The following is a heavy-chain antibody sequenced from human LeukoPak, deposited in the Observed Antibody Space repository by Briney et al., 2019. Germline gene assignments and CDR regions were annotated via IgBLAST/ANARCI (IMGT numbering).Heavy chain of an antibody. CDR3: ARDAKRGFDYRNSLKH. CDR2: IWSDGTNQ. D-gene: IGHD4-11*01. Sequence: GRSLRLSCAAAGFTFDDYGMHWVRQAPGKGLEWVAVIWSDGTNQYYADSVKGRFTISRDDSEKQVFLQMNSLKIEDTAVYFWARDAKRGFDYRNSLKHWGQGTRVPVST. J-gene: IGHJ4*02. CDR1: GFTFDDYG. V-gene: IGHV3-33*01.